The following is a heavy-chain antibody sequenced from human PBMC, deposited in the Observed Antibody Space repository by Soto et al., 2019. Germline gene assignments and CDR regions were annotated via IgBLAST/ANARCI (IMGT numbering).Heavy chain of an antibody. CDR2: IYYSGST. Sequence: SETLSRTCAFSGCSISSYYWSWIRQPPGKGLEWIGYIYYSGSTNYNPSLKSRVTISVDTSKNQFSLKLSSVTAADTAVYYCARDRARQGGFDPWGQGTLVTVSS. J-gene: IGHJ5*02. CDR3: ARDRARQGGFDP. D-gene: IGHD3-16*01. CDR1: GCSISSYY. V-gene: IGHV4-59*12.